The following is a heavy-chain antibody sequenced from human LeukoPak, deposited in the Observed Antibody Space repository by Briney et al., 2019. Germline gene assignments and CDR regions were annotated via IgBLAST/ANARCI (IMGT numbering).Heavy chain of an antibody. J-gene: IGHJ4*02. CDR3: ARSGGYCSGGSCYSEYYFDY. Sequence: ASVKVSCKASGYTFTSYGISWVRQAPGQGLEWMGCISAYNGNTNCAQKLQGRVTMTTDTSTSTAYMELRSLRSDDTAVYYCARSGGYCSGGSCYSEYYFDYWGQGTLVTVSS. CDR2: ISAYNGNT. CDR1: GYTFTSYG. D-gene: IGHD2-15*01. V-gene: IGHV1-18*01.